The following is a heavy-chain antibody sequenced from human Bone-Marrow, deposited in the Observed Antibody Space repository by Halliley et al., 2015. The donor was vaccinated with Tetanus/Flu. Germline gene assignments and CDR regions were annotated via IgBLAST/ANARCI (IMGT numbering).Heavy chain of an antibody. D-gene: IGHD3-10*01. CDR2: IYPADADT. J-gene: IGHJ4*02. Sequence: EWMGIIYPADADTKYSPSFQGQVPISADKSIRTVYLQWNSLKASDTANYYCASGASMVRGKIDYWGQGTLVTVSS. CDR3: ASGASMVRGKIDY. V-gene: IGHV5-51*01.